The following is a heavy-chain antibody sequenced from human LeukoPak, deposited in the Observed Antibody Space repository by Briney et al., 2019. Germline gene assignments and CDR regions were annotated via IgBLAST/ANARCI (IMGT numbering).Heavy chain of an antibody. D-gene: IGHD2-15*01. CDR3: ARDLERCSGGSCYSRDVDDY. J-gene: IGHJ4*02. CDR2: ISSSRSYI. Sequence: GGPLRLSCAASGFPLSSHSMNWVCEAPGKALEWVSSISSSRSYIYYADSVKGRFTICRDNAKNSLYLQMNSLRAEDTAVYYCARDLERCSGGSCYSRDVDDYWGQGTLVTVSS. CDR1: GFPLSSHS. V-gene: IGHV3-21*01.